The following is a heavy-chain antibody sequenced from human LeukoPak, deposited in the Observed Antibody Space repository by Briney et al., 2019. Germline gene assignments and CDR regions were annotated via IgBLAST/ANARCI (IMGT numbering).Heavy chain of an antibody. CDR1: GGTFSSYA. V-gene: IGHV1-69*13. Sequence: GASVKVSCKASGGTFSSYAISWVRQAPGQGLEWMGGIIPIFGTANYAQKFQGRVTITADESTSTAYMELSSLRSEDTAVYYCARDSLHYDSSGYQYYFDCWGQGTLVTVSS. D-gene: IGHD3-22*01. CDR3: ARDSLHYDSSGYQYYFDC. CDR2: IIPIFGTA. J-gene: IGHJ4*02.